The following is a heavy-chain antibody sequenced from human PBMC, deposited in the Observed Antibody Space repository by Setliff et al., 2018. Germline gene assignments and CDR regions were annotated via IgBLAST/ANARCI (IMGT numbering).Heavy chain of an antibody. J-gene: IGHJ3*02. CDR2: ISHSGST. CDR3: ARVFPMVGATERRAFDI. V-gene: IGHV4-38-2*01. Sequence: SETLSLTCAVSGYSITGGYYWGWIRQPPGKGLEWIGSISHSGSTFYNPSLKSRVTISVDTSKNQFSLKLNSVTAADTAVYYCARVFPMVGATERRAFDIWGQGTVVTVSS. CDR1: GYSITGGYY. D-gene: IGHD1-26*01.